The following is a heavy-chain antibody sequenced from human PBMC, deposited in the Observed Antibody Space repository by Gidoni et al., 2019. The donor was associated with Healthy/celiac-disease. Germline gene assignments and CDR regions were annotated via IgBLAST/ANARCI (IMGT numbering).Heavy chain of an antibody. J-gene: IGHJ5*02. Sequence: QVQLQQCGAGLLKPSETLSLTCAVYGGSFSGYYWSWIRQPPGKGLEWIGEINHSGSTNYNPSLKSRVTISVDTSKNQFSLKLSSVTAADTAVYYCARGRVAYYYGFDPWGQGTLVTVSS. V-gene: IGHV4-34*01. CDR3: ARGRVAYYYGFDP. D-gene: IGHD3-10*01. CDR1: GGSFSGYY. CDR2: INHSGST.